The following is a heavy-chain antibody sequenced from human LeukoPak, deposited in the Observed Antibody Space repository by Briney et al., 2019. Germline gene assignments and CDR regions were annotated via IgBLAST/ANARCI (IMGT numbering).Heavy chain of an antibody. V-gene: IGHV3-30*19. Sequence: QSGGSLRLSCAASGFTFSSYGMHWVRQAPGKGLEWVALISYDGSNKYSADSVKGRFTISRDNSKNTLYLQMNSLRAEDTAVYYCARAYGSGSTFHPDYWGQGTLVTVSS. D-gene: IGHD3-10*01. J-gene: IGHJ4*02. CDR1: GFTFSSYG. CDR2: ISYDGSNK. CDR3: ARAYGSGSTFHPDY.